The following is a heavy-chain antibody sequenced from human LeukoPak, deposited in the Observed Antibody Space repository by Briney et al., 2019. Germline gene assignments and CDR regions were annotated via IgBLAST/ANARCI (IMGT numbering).Heavy chain of an antibody. J-gene: IGHJ5*02. Sequence: GGSLRLSCAASGFTFSSYGMHWVRQAPGKGLEWVAVIWYDGSNKYYADSVKGRFTISRDNSKNTLYLQMNSLGAEDTAVYYCARGYEEYDFWSARWFDPWGQGTLVTVPS. CDR3: ARGYEEYDFWSARWFDP. V-gene: IGHV3-33*01. CDR2: IWYDGSNK. D-gene: IGHD3-3*01. CDR1: GFTFSSYG.